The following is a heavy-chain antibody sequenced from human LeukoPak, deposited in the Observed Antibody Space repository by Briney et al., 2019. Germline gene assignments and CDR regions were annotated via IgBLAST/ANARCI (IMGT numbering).Heavy chain of an antibody. CDR2: IIPIFGTA. D-gene: IGHD3-22*01. CDR3: AGDSSGYYYDAFDI. CDR1: GGTFSSYA. V-gene: IGHV1-69*06. J-gene: IGHJ3*02. Sequence: SVKVSCKASGGTFSSYAISWVRQAPGQGLEWMGGIIPIFGTANYAQKFQGRVTITADKSTSTAYMELSSLRSEDTAVYYCAGDSSGYYYDAFDIWGQGTMVTVSS.